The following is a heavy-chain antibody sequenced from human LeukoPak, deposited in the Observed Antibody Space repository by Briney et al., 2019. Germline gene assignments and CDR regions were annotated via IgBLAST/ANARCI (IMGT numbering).Heavy chain of an antibody. CDR2: ISNNGGYT. J-gene: IGHJ4*02. V-gene: IGHV3-23*01. CDR1: GFTFSSSA. D-gene: IGHD2-15*01. Sequence: GGSLRLSCAASGFTFSSSAVSWVRQAPGKGLEWVSAISNNGGYTYYADSVQGRFTISRDNTKSTLCLQMNSLRAEDTAVYYCAKQLGYCSDGSCYFPYWGQGTLVTVSS. CDR3: AKQLGYCSDGSCYFPY.